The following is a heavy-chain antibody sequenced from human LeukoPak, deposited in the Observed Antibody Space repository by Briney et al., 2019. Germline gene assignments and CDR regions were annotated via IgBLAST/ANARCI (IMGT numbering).Heavy chain of an antibody. V-gene: IGHV1-18*01. CDR2: ISAYNGNT. Sequence: GASVKVSCKASGYTFTSYGISWVQQAPGQGLEWMGWISAYNGNTNYAQKLQGRVTMTTDTSTSTAYMELRSLRSDDTAVYYCAREVVAYCGGDCYLADYWGQGTLVTVSS. CDR1: GYTFTSYG. J-gene: IGHJ4*02. D-gene: IGHD2-21*02. CDR3: AREVVAYCGGDCYLADY.